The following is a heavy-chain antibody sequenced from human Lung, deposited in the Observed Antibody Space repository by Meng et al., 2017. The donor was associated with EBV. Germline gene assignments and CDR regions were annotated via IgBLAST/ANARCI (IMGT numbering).Heavy chain of an antibody. D-gene: IGHD6-19*01. J-gene: IGHJ4*02. CDR2: IYHSGST. Sequence: QGQMQESGPGLVKPSGTLSLTRAVSGGSIGSSNWWSWGRQPPGKGLEWIGEIYHSGSTNYNPSLKSRVTISVDTSKNQFSLKLNSVTAADTAVYYCARDIAEADYFDFWGQGALVTVSS. V-gene: IGHV4-4*02. CDR1: GGSIGSSNW. CDR3: ARDIAEADYFDF.